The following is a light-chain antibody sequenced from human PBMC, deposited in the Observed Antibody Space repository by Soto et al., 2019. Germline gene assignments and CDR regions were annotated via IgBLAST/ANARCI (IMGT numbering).Light chain of an antibody. CDR3: SSYTSSSTHYV. CDR2: DVS. CDR1: SSDVGAYNY. Sequence: QSVLTQPASVSGSPGQSITISCTGTSSDVGAYNYVSWYQQHPGKDPKLMIYDVSNRPSGVSNRFSGSKSGNTASLTISGLQAEDEADYYCSSYTSSSTHYVFGTGTK. J-gene: IGLJ1*01. V-gene: IGLV2-14*01.